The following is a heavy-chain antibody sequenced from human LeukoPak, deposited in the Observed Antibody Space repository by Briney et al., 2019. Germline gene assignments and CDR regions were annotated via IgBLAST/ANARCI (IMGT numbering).Heavy chain of an antibody. V-gene: IGHV3-66*02. Sequence: GGSLRLSCAASGFTVSSNYMSWVRQAPGKGLEWVSVIYSGGSTYYADSVEGRFTISRDNSKNTLYLQMNSLRAEDTAVYYCASTSSYSDACDIWGQGTMVTVSS. CDR1: GFTVSSNY. D-gene: IGHD5-12*01. J-gene: IGHJ3*02. CDR2: IYSGGST. CDR3: ASTSSYSDACDI.